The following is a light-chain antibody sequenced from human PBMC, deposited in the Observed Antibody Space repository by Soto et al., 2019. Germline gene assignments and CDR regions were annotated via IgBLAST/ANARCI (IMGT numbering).Light chain of an antibody. V-gene: IGKV3-20*01. Sequence: EIVLTQSPGTLSLSPGERATLSCRASQSVSNSYLAWYQQKPGQAPRLLIYGASSRATGIPDRFSGSGSGTDFTLTISRLEPEDFAAYYCQQYGNSPPNTFGQGTKLEIK. CDR1: QSVSNSY. CDR3: QQYGNSPPNT. J-gene: IGKJ2*01. CDR2: GAS.